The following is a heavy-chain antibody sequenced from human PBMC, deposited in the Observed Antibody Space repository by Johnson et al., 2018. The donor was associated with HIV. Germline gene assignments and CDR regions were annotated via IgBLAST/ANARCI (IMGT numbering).Heavy chain of an antibody. J-gene: IGHJ3*02. Sequence: QVHLVESGGGVVQPGRSLRLSCAASGFTFSSYGMHWVRQAPGKGLEWVAVISYDESNKYYADSVKGRFTISRDNSKNTLYLQMNSLKTEDTAVYYCTTEVGATQNAFDIWGQGTMVTVSS. V-gene: IGHV3-30*03. D-gene: IGHD1-26*01. CDR1: GFTFSSYG. CDR2: ISYDESNK. CDR3: TTEVGATQNAFDI.